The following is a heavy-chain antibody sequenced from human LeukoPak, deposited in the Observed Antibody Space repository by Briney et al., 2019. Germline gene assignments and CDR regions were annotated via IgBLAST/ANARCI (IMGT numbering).Heavy chain of an antibody. D-gene: IGHD2-2*01. CDR3: AKDGTRRYCSSTSCYRDYYYYMDV. V-gene: IGHV3-43*01. CDR1: GFTFDDYT. CDR2: IRWDGGST. Sequence: GGSLRLSCAASGFTFDDYTMHWVRQAPGKGLEWVSLIRWDGGSTYYTDSVKGRFTISRDNSKNSLYLQMNSLRTEDTALYYCAKDGTRRYCSSTSCYRDYYYYMDVWGKGTTVTVSS. J-gene: IGHJ6*03.